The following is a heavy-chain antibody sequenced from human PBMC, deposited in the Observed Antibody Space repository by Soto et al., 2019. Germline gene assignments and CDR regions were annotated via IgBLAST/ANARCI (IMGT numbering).Heavy chain of an antibody. V-gene: IGHV3-30*18. CDR2: MSYDGSHK. Sequence: QVQLVESGGGVVQPGRSLRLSCVASGFTFSRYGMHWVRQAPGKGLEWLTVMSYDGSHKEYADSVKGRFTISRDNSKNTVYLQIHSLTTEHTAVYYCAKDPNDSSGSINWFDPWGQGTLVTVSS. CDR3: AKDPNDSSGSINWFDP. CDR1: GFTFSRYG. J-gene: IGHJ5*02. D-gene: IGHD3-22*01.